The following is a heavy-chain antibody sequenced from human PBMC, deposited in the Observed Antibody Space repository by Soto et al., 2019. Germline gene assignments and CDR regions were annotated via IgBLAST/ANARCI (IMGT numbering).Heavy chain of an antibody. D-gene: IGHD1-26*01. CDR1: GYTFKTNG. CDR2: ISPHNDHT. V-gene: IGHV1-18*01. CDR3: ARDKGILYGAGRMDY. J-gene: IGHJ4*02. Sequence: QVQLVQSGPEVKKPGASVKVSCKASGYTFKTNGISWVRQAPGQGLEWLGWISPHNDHTSDEQKFQGRVTMTTDTSTSTAYMELRSLGSDDTAVYYCARDKGILYGAGRMDYWGQGTLVTVSS.